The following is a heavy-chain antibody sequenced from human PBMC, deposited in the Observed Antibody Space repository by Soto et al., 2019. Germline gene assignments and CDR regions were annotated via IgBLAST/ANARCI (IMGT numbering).Heavy chain of an antibody. CDR3: ARFVKQLVRRGGYYYYYGMDV. J-gene: IGHJ6*02. V-gene: IGHV2-70*01. Sequence: SGPTLVKPTQTLTLTCTFSGFSLSTSGMCVSWIRQPPGKALEWLALIDWDDDKYYSTSLKTRLTISKDTSKNQVVLTMTNMDPVDTATYYCARFVKQLVRRGGYYYYYGMDVWGQGTTVTVSS. CDR1: GFSLSTSGMC. CDR2: IDWDDDK. D-gene: IGHD6-6*01.